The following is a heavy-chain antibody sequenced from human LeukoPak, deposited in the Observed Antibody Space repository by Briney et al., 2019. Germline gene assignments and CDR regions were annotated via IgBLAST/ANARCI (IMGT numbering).Heavy chain of an antibody. CDR1: GLTVTNAW. CDR2: IASKTDGGAT. J-gene: IGHJ4*02. CDR3: TTGIRGD. D-gene: IGHD3-10*01. Sequence: GGSLRLSCSASGLTVTNAWMNWVRQAPGEGLDWVGRIASKTDGGATDYAAPVKGRFTISRDDSKNTLNLQMNSLKTEDTAAYYCTTGIRGDWGQGTLVTVSS. V-gene: IGHV3-15*07.